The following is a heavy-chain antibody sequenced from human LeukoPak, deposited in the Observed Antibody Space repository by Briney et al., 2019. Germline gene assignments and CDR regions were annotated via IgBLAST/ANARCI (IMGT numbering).Heavy chain of an antibody. Sequence: SETLSLTCTVSGGSISSSSYYWGWTRQPPGKGLEWIGSIYYSGSTYYNPSLKSRVTISVDTSKNQFSLKLSSVTAADTAVYYCARHYCSSTSCFLDYWGQGTLVTVSS. V-gene: IGHV4-39*01. CDR1: GGSISSSSYY. CDR2: IYYSGST. D-gene: IGHD2-2*01. CDR3: ARHYCSSTSCFLDY. J-gene: IGHJ4*02.